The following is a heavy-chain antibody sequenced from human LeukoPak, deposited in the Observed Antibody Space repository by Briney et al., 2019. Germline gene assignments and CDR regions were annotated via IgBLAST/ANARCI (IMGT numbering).Heavy chain of an antibody. Sequence: SETLSLTCTVSGGSISSYYWSWIRQPPGNGLEWIGYIYYSGSTNYNPSLKSRVTISVDTSKNQFSLKLSSVTAADTAVYYCARLPSTPDVDTAFSYYYDGMDVWGQGTTVTVSS. J-gene: IGHJ6*02. D-gene: IGHD5-18*01. CDR1: GGSISSYY. CDR3: ARLPSTPDVDTAFSYYYDGMDV. CDR2: IYYSGST. V-gene: IGHV4-59*01.